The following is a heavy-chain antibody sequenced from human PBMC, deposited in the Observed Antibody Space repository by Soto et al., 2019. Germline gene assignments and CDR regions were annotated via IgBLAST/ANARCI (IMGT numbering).Heavy chain of an antibody. CDR1: GFTFSNYG. V-gene: IGHV3-30*03. Sequence: QVQLVESGGGVVQPGRSLRLSCVASGFTFSNYGMHWVRQAPGKGLEWLAVISNDGSNKNYADSVKGRFTISRDNSKNXXYLQTNSLRAEDRAVYYCARYSSTTNFYYGMDVWGQGTTVTVSS. CDR2: ISNDGSNK. CDR3: ARYSSTTNFYYGMDV. J-gene: IGHJ6*02. D-gene: IGHD6-13*01.